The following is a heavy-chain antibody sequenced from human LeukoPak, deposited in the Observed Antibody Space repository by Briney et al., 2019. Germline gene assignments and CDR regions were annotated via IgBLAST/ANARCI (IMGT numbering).Heavy chain of an antibody. CDR3: ARRTTSSSGYRDYMDV. V-gene: IGHV4-59*08. Sequence: SGTLSLTCIVSGGSITTYYWSWVRQPPGKGLEWIGYIFSGGYTSYNPSLKSRVTLSIDTSKNQFSLKLTSVTAADTAVYYCARRTTSSSGYRDYMDVWGKGTTVTVSS. D-gene: IGHD3-22*01. CDR1: GGSITTYY. CDR2: IFSGGYT. J-gene: IGHJ6*03.